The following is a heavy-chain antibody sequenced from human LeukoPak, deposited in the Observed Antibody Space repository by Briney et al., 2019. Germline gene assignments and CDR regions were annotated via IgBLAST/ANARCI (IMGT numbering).Heavy chain of an antibody. D-gene: IGHD3-10*01. CDR2: IYPGDSDT. V-gene: IGHV5-51*01. Sequence: GESLQISCQGSGYSFTSYWIGWVRQMPGKGLEWMGIIYPGDSDTRYSPSFQGQVTISADKSISTAYLQWSSLKASDTAMYYCARLITMVRGVITGFDYWGQGTLVTVSP. CDR3: ARLITMVRGVITGFDY. J-gene: IGHJ4*02. CDR1: GYSFTSYW.